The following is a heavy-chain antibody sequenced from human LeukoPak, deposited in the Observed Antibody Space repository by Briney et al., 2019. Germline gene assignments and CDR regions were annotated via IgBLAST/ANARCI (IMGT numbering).Heavy chain of an antibody. D-gene: IGHD5-18*01. J-gene: IGHJ4*02. CDR1: GYTFTGYY. CDR2: ISAYNGNT. Sequence: GASVKVSCKASGYTFTGYYMHWVRQAPGQGLEWMGWISAYNGNTNYAQKLQGRVTMTTDTSTSTAYMELRSLRSDDTAVYYCARDGAMVSDYWGQGTLVTVPS. CDR3: ARDGAMVSDY. V-gene: IGHV1-18*04.